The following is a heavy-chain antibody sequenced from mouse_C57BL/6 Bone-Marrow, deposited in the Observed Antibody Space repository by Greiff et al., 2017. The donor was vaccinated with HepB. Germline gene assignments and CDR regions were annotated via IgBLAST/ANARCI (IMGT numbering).Heavy chain of an antibody. CDR1: GFTFSSYA. CDR3: ARGDYG. V-gene: IGHV5-4*03. D-gene: IGHD1-1*01. CDR2: ISDGGSYT. Sequence: DVMLVESGGGLVKPGGSLKLSCAASGFTFSSYAMSWVRQTPEKRLEWVATISDGGSYTYYPDNVKGRFTISRDNAKNNLYLQMSHLKSEDTAMYYCARGDYGGGQGTLVTVSA. J-gene: IGHJ3*01.